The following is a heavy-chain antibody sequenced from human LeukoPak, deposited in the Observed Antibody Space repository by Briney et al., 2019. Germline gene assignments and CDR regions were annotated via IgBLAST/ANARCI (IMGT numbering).Heavy chain of an antibody. D-gene: IGHD1-14*01. V-gene: IGHV3-21*01. Sequence: SGGSLRLSCAASGFTFSSYSMNWVRQAPGKGLEWVSSISSSSSYIYYADSVKGRFTTSRDNAKNSLYLQMNSLRAEDTAVYYCARGSGTTTFDYWGQGTLVTVSS. CDR2: ISSSSSYI. CDR1: GFTFSSYS. J-gene: IGHJ4*02. CDR3: ARGSGTTTFDY.